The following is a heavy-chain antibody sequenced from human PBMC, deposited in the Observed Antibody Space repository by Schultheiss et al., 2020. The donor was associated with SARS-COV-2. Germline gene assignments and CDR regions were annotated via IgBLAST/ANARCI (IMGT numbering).Heavy chain of an antibody. Sequence: SQTLSLTCTVSGGSISSSSYYWGWIRQPPGKGLEWIGSIYYSGSTYYNPSLKSRVTISVDTSKNQFSLKLSSVTAADTAVYYCARQTPGAQRITIFGVGPGGMDVWGKGTTVTVSS. V-gene: IGHV4-39*01. CDR2: IYYSGST. J-gene: IGHJ6*04. CDR3: ARQTPGAQRITIFGVGPGGMDV. CDR1: GGSISSSSYY. D-gene: IGHD3-3*01.